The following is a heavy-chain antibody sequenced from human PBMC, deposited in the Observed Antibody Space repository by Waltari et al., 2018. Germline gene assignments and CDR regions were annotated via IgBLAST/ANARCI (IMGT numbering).Heavy chain of an antibody. Sequence: EVQLVESGGELVQPGGSLRVSCAASGFTFGDYWMNWVRQAPGKGLEGVANRNQGGNEQYYVESVKGRFIISRDNSKNSLYLQMNSLRAEDTAMYYCARSVGWAINMPPQLDYWGQGTLVTVSS. CDR1: GFTFGDYW. D-gene: IGHD2-2*01. CDR3: ARSVGWAINMPPQLDY. CDR2: RNQGGNEQ. J-gene: IGHJ4*02. V-gene: IGHV3-7*05.